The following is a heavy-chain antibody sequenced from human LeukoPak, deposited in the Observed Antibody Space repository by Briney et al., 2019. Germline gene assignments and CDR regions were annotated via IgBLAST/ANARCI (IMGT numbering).Heavy chain of an antibody. Sequence: CAXSXFTFSSYGMHWVRQAPGKGLEWVAVISYDGSNKYYADSVKGRLTISRDNSKNTLYLQMNSLRAEDTAVYYCXXSXXYYXSXXXXXHYWGXXTXVTVSS. CDR3: XXSXXYYXSXXXXXHY. CDR2: ISYDGSNK. V-gene: IGHV3-30*03. J-gene: IGHJ4*02. D-gene: IGHD3-22*01. CDR1: XFTFSSYG.